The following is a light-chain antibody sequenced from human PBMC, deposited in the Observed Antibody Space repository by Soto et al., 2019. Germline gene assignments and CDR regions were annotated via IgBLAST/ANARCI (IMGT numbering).Light chain of an antibody. CDR2: DVS. J-gene: IGLJ1*01. CDR3: CSYAGTYTYV. CDR1: SSDVGGYNY. V-gene: IGLV2-11*01. Sequence: QSALTQPRSVSGSPGQSVTISCTGSSSDVGGYNYVSWYQQHPGKAPKLMIYDVSKPPSGVPDRFFSSNSGNTASLTISGFQAEDEAHHYCCSYAGTYTYVFGTGTKVTVL.